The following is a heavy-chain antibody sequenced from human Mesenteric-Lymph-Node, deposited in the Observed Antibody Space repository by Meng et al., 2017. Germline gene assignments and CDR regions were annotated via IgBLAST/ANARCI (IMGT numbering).Heavy chain of an antibody. D-gene: IGHD3-9*01. Sequence: GGSLRLSCAASGFTFSSYAMHWVRQAPGKGLEWVANIKQGGSEKYYVESVKGRFTISRDNAKNSLYLQMNNLRAEDTAVYYCASSLLLVPGYWGQGTLVTVSS. J-gene: IGHJ4*02. CDR1: GFTFSSYA. CDR3: ASSLLLVPGY. CDR2: IKQGGSEK. V-gene: IGHV3-7*01.